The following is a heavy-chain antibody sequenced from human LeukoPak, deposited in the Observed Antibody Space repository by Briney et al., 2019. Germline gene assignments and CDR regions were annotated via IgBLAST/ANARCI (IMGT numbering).Heavy chain of an antibody. CDR2: INTNTGNP. Sequence: ASVKVSCKASGYTFTSYAMNWVRQAPGQGLEWMGWINTNTGNPTYAQGFTGRFVFSLDTSVSTAYLQISSLKAEDTAVYYCARPTPRLLWFGELFESYYGMDVWGKGTTVTVSS. J-gene: IGHJ6*04. V-gene: IGHV7-4-1*02. CDR3: ARPTPRLLWFGELFESYYGMDV. D-gene: IGHD3-10*01. CDR1: GYTFTSYA.